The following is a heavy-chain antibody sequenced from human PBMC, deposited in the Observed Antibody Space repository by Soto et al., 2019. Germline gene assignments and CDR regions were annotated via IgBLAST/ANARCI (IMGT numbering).Heavy chain of an antibody. CDR2: INAIFGKA. Sequence: GASVKVSCKASGYTFTSYAMHWVRQAPGQRLEWMGWINAIFGKANYAQKFQGRVTITADESTSTAYMELSSLRSEDTAVYYCARDAGDYYSNNWFDPWGQGTLVTVSS. CDR1: GYTFTSYA. V-gene: IGHV1-69*13. CDR3: ARDAGDYYSNNWFDP. J-gene: IGHJ5*02. D-gene: IGHD2-21*02.